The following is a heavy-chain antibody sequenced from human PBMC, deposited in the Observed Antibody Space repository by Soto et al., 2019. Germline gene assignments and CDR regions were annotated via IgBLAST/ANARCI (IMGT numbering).Heavy chain of an antibody. V-gene: IGHV4-30-4*01. D-gene: IGHD2-2*02. CDR1: GGSISSGDYY. CDR3: ARAHCSSTSCYKGNWFDT. CDR2: IYYSGST. J-gene: IGHJ5*02. Sequence: SETLSLTCTVSGGSISSGDYYWSWIRQPPGKGLEWIGYIYYSGSTYYNPSLKSRVTISVDTSKNQFSLKLSSVTAADTAAYYCARAHCSSTSCYKGNWFDTWGQGTLVTVSS.